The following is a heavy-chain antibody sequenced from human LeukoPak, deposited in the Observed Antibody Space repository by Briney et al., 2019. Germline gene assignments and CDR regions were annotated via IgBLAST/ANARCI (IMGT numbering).Heavy chain of an antibody. CDR3: AEGTGSDAFDI. Sequence: GGSLRLSCGASGFSFSKYAMSWVRQAPGKGLEWVSAITSNGGNTYYVDSVKGRFTISRDNSKNTLYLQVNSLRAEDTAMYYCAEGTGSDAFDIWGQGTMVTVSS. V-gene: IGHV3-23*01. CDR1: GFSFSKYA. J-gene: IGHJ3*02. D-gene: IGHD3-10*01. CDR2: ITSNGGNT.